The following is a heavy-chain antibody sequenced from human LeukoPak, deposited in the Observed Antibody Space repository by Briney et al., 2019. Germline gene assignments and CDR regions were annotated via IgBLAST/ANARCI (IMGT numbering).Heavy chain of an antibody. CDR1: GYTFTSYD. Sequence: ASVKVSCKASGYTFTSYDINWVRQATGQGLEWMGWMNPNSGNTGYAQKFQGRVTITRNTSISTAYMELSSLRSEDTAVYYCARSAYYYGSGSYFPLDYWGQGTLVTVSS. D-gene: IGHD3-10*01. V-gene: IGHV1-8*01. CDR3: ARSAYYYGSGSYFPLDY. J-gene: IGHJ4*02. CDR2: MNPNSGNT.